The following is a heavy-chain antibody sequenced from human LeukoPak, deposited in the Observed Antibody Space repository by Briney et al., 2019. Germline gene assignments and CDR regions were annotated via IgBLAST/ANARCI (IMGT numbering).Heavy chain of an antibody. J-gene: IGHJ4*02. D-gene: IGHD3-10*01. Sequence: TASETLSLTCTVSGGSISSYYWSWIRQPPGKGLEWIGYIYNSGSTNYNPSLKSRVTISVDTSKNQFSLKLSSVTAADTAVYYCARSQLWFGELLPYFDYWGQGTLVTVSS. V-gene: IGHV4-59*01. CDR2: IYNSGST. CDR3: ARSQLWFGELLPYFDY. CDR1: GGSISSYY.